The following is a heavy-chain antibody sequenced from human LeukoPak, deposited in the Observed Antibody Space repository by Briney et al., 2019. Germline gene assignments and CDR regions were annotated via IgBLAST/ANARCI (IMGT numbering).Heavy chain of an antibody. V-gene: IGHV1-69*13. Sequence: ASVKVSCKASGGTFSTYAISWVRQAPGQGLEWMGGILPIFGTANYGPEFQGRVTITADESTSTAYMELSSLRSEDTAVYYCARSFHSSGWYHDYWGQGTLVTVSS. CDR2: ILPIFGTA. J-gene: IGHJ4*02. D-gene: IGHD6-19*01. CDR3: ARSFHSSGWYHDY. CDR1: GGTFSTYA.